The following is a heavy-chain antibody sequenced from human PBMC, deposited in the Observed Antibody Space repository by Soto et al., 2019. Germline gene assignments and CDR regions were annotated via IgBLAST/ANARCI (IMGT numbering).Heavy chain of an antibody. Sequence: PGGSLRLSCAASGVTFSSYATSWVRQAPGKGLEWVSAISGSGGSTYYADSVKGRFTISRDNSKNTLYLQMNSLRAEDTAVYYCAKDVIVVVVAATQFDYWGQGTLVTVSS. CDR2: ISGSGGST. D-gene: IGHD2-15*01. J-gene: IGHJ4*02. V-gene: IGHV3-23*01. CDR1: GVTFSSYA. CDR3: AKDVIVVVVAATQFDY.